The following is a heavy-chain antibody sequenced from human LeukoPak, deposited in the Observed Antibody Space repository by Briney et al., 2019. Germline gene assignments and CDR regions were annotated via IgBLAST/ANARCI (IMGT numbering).Heavy chain of an antibody. D-gene: IGHD3-22*01. CDR3: ARRDDSSGYHKIFDY. Sequence: SETLSLTCAVSGGSISSGPYYWGWIRQPPGKGLEWIGNIYYGENTYYNPSLKSRVTISIDTSKNQFYLKLSSLTAADTAVYYCARRDDSSGYHKIFDYWGPGTLVTVSS. CDR1: GGSISSGPYY. CDR2: IYYGENT. J-gene: IGHJ4*02. V-gene: IGHV4-39*01.